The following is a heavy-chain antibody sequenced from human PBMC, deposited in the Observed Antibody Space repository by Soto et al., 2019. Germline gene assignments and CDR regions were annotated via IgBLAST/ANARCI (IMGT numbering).Heavy chain of an antibody. J-gene: IGHJ5*02. CDR3: ARVIWSGHLTSDL. V-gene: IGHV3-48*02. Sequence: GGSLRLSCAASGFTFSINSMNWVRQAPGKGLEWISYISSSSSTIYADSVKGRFTISRDNAKNSLYLQMNSLRDEDTAVYYCARVIWSGHLTSDLWGQGTLVTVSS. CDR1: GFTFSINS. D-gene: IGHD3-3*01. CDR2: ISSSSSTI.